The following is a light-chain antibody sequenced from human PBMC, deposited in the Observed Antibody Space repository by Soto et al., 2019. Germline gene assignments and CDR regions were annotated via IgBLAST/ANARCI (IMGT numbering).Light chain of an antibody. CDR2: NNN. J-gene: IGLJ1*01. V-gene: IGLV1-44*01. CDR3: AAWYDSLNGFV. Sequence: QSVLTQPPSASGTPGQRVTISCSGSSSNIGSNTVNWYQQLQGTDPHLLIYNNNHSPSGVLDRFSGSKSGTSAALAIIGLQSAEEEDYYCAAWYDSLNGFVFGTGTKVTVL. CDR1: SSNIGSNT.